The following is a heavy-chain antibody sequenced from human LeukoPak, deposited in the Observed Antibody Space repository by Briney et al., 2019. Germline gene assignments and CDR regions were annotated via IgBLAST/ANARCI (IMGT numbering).Heavy chain of an antibody. D-gene: IGHD3-9*01. CDR1: GFTFRKYW. CDR3: TRDLMDYDVSTGLHHYYMDV. Sequence: GGSLRLSCAASGFTFRKYWLHWVRQAPGKGLVWVSRINPDDGSTSYADSVKGRFTISRDNAKNTLYLQMNTLRVEDTAVYYCTRDLMDYDVSTGLHHYYMDVWGQGTTVTVSS. J-gene: IGHJ6*02. V-gene: IGHV3-74*01. CDR2: INPDDGST.